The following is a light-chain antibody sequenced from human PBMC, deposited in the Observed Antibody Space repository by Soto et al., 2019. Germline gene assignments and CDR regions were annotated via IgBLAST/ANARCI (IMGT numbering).Light chain of an antibody. CDR2: DVS. V-gene: IGLV2-11*01. CDR1: SSDVGGYNY. CDR3: CSYAGSYTYV. J-gene: IGLJ1*01. Sequence: QAVLTQPRSISRSPGPSVTISCTGTSSDVGGYNYVSWYQQHPGKAPKLMIYDVSKRPSGVPDRFSGSKSGNTASLTISGLQAEDEADYYCCSYAGSYTYVFGTGTKVNVL.